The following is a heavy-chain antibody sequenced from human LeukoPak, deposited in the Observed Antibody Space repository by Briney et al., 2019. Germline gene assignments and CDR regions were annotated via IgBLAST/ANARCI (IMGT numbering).Heavy chain of an antibody. V-gene: IGHV4-61*01. CDR2: IYYSGST. CDR3: ARNILTGYRSFYFDY. J-gene: IGHJ4*02. D-gene: IGHD3-9*01. CDR1: GRSDSSGSYY. Sequence: SETLSLTCTVSGRSDSSGSYYWSWIRQPPGKGLEWIGDIYYSGSTNYNPSLKSRVTISVDTSRNQFSLKLSSVTAADTAVYYCARNILTGYRSFYFDYWGQGTLVTVSS.